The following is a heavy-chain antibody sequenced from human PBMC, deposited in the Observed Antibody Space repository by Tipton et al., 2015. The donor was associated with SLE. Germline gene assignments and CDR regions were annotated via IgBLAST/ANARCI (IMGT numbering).Heavy chain of an antibody. J-gene: IGHJ6*02. CDR1: GYTFRTYG. CDR3: ARWFMASFEVVTTPLGY. Sequence: QLVQSGPEVKKPGASVKVSCKASGYTFRTYGITWVRQAPGQGPEWMGWISTYKGDTNYAQKFQGRVTMTADTSTNTAYLELRSLTSDDTAVYFCARWFMASFEVVTTPLGYWGQGTTVTVSS. CDR2: ISTYKGDT. D-gene: IGHD3-3*01. V-gene: IGHV1-18*01.